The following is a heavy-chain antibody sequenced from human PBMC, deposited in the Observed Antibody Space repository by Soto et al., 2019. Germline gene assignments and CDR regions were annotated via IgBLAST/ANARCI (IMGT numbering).Heavy chain of an antibody. CDR3: AKGSYSGRYSDFDY. CDR1: GFTFSTYG. Sequence: QVQLVDSGGGVVQPGRSLRVSCAASGFTFSTYGMYWVRHAPGKGLEWVAAISSDGSNKYYADSVKGRFTISRDNSNNTLYLQMNSLRAEDTAVYYCAKGSYSGRYSDFDYWGQGTLVTVSS. CDR2: ISSDGSNK. J-gene: IGHJ4*02. V-gene: IGHV3-30*18. D-gene: IGHD1-26*01.